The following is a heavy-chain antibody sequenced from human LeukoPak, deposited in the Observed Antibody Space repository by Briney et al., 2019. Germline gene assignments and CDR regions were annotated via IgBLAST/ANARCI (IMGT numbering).Heavy chain of an antibody. CDR2: VNHSGST. CDR1: GGSFSGYY. J-gene: IGHJ4*02. V-gene: IGHV4-34*01. CDR3: ARDPGPLDYGDYGDY. Sequence: SETLSLTCAVYGGSFSGYYWSWIRQPPGKGLEWIGEVNHSGSTNYNPSLKSRVTISVDTSKNQFSLKLSSVTAADTAVYYCARDPGPLDYGDYGDYWGQGTLLTVSS. D-gene: IGHD4-17*01.